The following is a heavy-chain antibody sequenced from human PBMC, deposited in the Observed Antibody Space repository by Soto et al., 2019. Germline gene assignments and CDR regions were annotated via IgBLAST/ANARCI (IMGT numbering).Heavy chain of an antibody. CDR2: IYYSGST. CDR3: ASCERITMVRGGRDNWFDP. J-gene: IGHJ5*02. Sequence: QLQLQESGPGLVKPSETLSLTCTVSGGSISSSSYYWGWIRQPPGKGLEWIGSIYYSGSTYYNPSLKSRVPISVDTAKSQFSLKLSSVTAADTAVYYCASCERITMVRGGRDNWFDPWGQGTLVTVSS. V-gene: IGHV4-39*01. CDR1: GGSISSSSYY. D-gene: IGHD3-10*01.